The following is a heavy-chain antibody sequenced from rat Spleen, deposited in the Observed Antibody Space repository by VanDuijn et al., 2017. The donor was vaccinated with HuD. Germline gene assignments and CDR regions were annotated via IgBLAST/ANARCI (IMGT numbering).Heavy chain of an antibody. CDR2: ITNTGGST. CDR3: TTRDNNYAY. J-gene: IGHJ2*01. V-gene: IGHV5-31*01. CDR1: GFTFNNYW. D-gene: IGHD1-10*01. Sequence: EVQLVESGGGLVQPGRSLKLSCVASGFTFNNYWMTWIRQAPGKGLEWVASITNTGGSTSSPDSVKGRFTISRDNAKSTLYLQMNSLRSEDTATYYCTTRDNNYAYWGQGVMVTVSS.